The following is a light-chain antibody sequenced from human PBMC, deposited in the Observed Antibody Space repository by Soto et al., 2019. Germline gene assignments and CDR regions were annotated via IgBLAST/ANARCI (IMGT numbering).Light chain of an antibody. V-gene: IGKV3-15*01. CDR3: QQYNNWPPWT. Sequence: IVMTQSPATLYVSPGERATLSCRASQSIASNLAWYQQKPGQAPRHLIYGASIRATGIPARFSGSGCKTNFTLIISSLQSEDFAVYYCQQYNNWPPWTFGQGSKVDIK. J-gene: IGKJ1*01. CDR1: QSIASN. CDR2: GAS.